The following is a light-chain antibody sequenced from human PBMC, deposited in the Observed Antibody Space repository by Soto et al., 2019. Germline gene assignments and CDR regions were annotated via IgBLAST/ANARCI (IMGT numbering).Light chain of an antibody. J-gene: IGKJ1*01. CDR2: DAS. CDR3: QQYNSYWP. V-gene: IGKV1-5*01. Sequence: THVALARSRITNSVGDRVTITCRDRQSISSWLAWYQQKPGKAPKLLIYDASSLESGVPSRFSGSGSGTEFTLTISSLQPDDFATYYCQQYNSYWPFGQGTKVDI. CDR1: QSISSW.